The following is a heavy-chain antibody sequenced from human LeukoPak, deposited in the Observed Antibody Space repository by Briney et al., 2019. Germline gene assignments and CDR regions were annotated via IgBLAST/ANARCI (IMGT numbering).Heavy chain of an antibody. V-gene: IGHV1-2*02. J-gene: IGHJ4*02. CDR2: INPNSGGT. D-gene: IGHD3-22*01. CDR3: ARVKIYDSSGSFDY. CDR1: GYTFTSYG. Sequence: ASVKVSCKASGYTFTSYGISWVRQAPGQGLEWMGWINPNSGGTNYAQKFQGRVTMTRDTSISTAYMELSRLRSDDTAVYYCARVKIYDSSGSFDYWGQGTLVTVSS.